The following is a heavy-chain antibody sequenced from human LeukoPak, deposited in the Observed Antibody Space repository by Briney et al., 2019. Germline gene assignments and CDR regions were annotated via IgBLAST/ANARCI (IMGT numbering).Heavy chain of an antibody. D-gene: IGHD6-6*01. CDR1: GFTFSSYW. CDR3: ARDLGIAARLFDY. V-gene: IGHV3-7*01. CDR2: IKQDGSEK. Sequence: GSLRLSCAASGFTFSSYWMSWVRQAPGKGLEWVASIKQDGSEKYYVDSVKGRFTISRDNAKNSLYLQMNSLRAEDTAVYYCARDLGIAARLFDYWGQGTLVTVSS. J-gene: IGHJ4*02.